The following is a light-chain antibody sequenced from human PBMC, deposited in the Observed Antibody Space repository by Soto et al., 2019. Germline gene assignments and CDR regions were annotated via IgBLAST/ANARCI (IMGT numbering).Light chain of an antibody. CDR1: QSVSSK. J-gene: IGKJ5*01. V-gene: IGKV3-15*01. CDR2: GAS. CDR3: QQYNNWIT. Sequence: EIVMTQSPATLSVSPGERATLSCRASQSVSSKLAWYQQKPGQAPRLLIYGASTRATGIPARFSGSGYGTEFTLTISSLQSEDFAVYYCQQYNNWITFGQGTRLEIE.